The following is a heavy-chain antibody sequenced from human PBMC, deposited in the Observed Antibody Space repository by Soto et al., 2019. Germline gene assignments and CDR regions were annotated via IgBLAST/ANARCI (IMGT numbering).Heavy chain of an antibody. J-gene: IGHJ5*02. CDR2: IYYSGST. D-gene: IGHD3-10*01. Sequence: LHTLSLTCTVSGGSISSYYWSWIRQPPGKGLEWIGYIYYSGSTNYNPSLKSRVTISVDTSKNQFSLKLSSVTAADTAVYYCARQSRGWFGELSPNWFDPWGQGT. V-gene: IGHV4-59*01. CDR1: GGSISSYY. CDR3: ARQSRGWFGELSPNWFDP.